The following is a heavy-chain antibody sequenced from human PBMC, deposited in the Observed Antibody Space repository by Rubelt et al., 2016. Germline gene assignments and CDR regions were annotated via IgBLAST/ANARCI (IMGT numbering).Heavy chain of an antibody. CDR1: GFTSSRYW. J-gene: IGHJ4*02. CDR2: MKEDGSGE. Sequence: EVQVVESGGGLVQPGGSLRLSCAMSGFTSSRYWMTWIRQAPGQGLEWLASMKEDGSGENYVDSVKGRFTMSRDNAKNSFVLQMDRLRVEDTAVYYCARDGVWGQGTLVTVSA. D-gene: IGHD3-3*01. CDR3: ARDGV. V-gene: IGHV3-7*01.